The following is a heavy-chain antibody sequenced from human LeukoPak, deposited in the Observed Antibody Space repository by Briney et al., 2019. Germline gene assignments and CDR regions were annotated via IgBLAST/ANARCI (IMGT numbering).Heavy chain of an antibody. D-gene: IGHD2-2*01. CDR2: ISYDGSNK. Sequence: GGSLRLSCAASGFTFSSYGMHWVRQAPGKGLEWVAVISYDGSNKYYADSVKGRFTISRDNSKNTLYLQMNSLRAEDTAVYYCAKGGQPNYYYYYMDVWGKGTTVTVSS. J-gene: IGHJ6*03. CDR1: GFTFSSYG. V-gene: IGHV3-30*18. CDR3: AKGGQPNYYYYYMDV.